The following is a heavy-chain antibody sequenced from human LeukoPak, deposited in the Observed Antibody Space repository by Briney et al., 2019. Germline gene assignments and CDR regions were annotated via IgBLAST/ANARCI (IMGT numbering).Heavy chain of an antibody. Sequence: SETLSLTCTVSGGSISSGDYYWSWIRQHPGKGLEWIGYIYHSESTYYSPSLKSRVTISVDTSKNQFSLKLSSVTAADTAVYYCARVGDYALKDWGQGTLVTVSS. CDR2: IYHSEST. J-gene: IGHJ4*02. V-gene: IGHV4-31*03. CDR3: ARVGDYALKD. D-gene: IGHD3-16*01. CDR1: GGSISSGDYY.